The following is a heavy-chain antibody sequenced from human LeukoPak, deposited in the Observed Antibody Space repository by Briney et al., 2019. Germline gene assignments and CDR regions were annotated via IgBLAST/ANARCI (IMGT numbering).Heavy chain of an antibody. V-gene: IGHV2-70*11. Sequence: TLSLTCTVSGGSISSYYWSWIRQPPGKALEWLARIDWDDDKYYSTSLKTRLTISKDTSKNQVVLTMTNMDPVDTATYYCARNTMVSQAFDIWGQGTMVTVSS. CDR2: IDWDDDK. CDR1: GGSISSYY. J-gene: IGHJ3*02. CDR3: ARNTMVSQAFDI. D-gene: IGHD3-10*01.